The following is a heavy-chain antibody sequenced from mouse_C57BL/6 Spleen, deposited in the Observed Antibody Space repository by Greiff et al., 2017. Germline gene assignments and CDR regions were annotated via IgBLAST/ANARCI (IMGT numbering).Heavy chain of an antibody. Sequence: EVKLMESGAELVRPGASVKLSCTASGFNIKDDYMHWVKQRPEQGLEWIGWIDPENGDTEYASKFQGKATITADTSSNTAYLQLSSLTSEDTAVYYCTFYGYPLAYWGQGTLVTVSA. D-gene: IGHD2-2*01. CDR1: GFNIKDDY. J-gene: IGHJ3*01. V-gene: IGHV14-4*01. CDR3: TFYGYPLAY. CDR2: IDPENGDT.